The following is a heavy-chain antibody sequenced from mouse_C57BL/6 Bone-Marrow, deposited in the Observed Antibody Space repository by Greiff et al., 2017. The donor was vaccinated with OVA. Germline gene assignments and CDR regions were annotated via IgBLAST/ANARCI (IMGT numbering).Heavy chain of an antibody. D-gene: IGHD4-1*01. CDR1: GFTFSNYW. V-gene: IGHV6-3*01. CDR3: TGEENWDRFAY. CDR2: IRLKSDNYAT. J-gene: IGHJ3*01. Sequence: EVHLVESGGGLVQPGGSMKLSCVASGFTFSNYWMNWVRQSPEKGLEWVAQIRLKSDNYATHYAESVKGRFTISRDDSKSSVYLQMNNLRAEDTGIYYCTGEENWDRFAYWGQGTLVTVSA.